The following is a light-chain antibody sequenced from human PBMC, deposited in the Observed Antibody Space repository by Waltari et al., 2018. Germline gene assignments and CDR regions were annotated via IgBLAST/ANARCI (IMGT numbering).Light chain of an antibody. Sequence: EIVMTQSPATLSVSPGERATLSCRASQSLSSNFAWYQQKPGQAPRLLIYSASTRATGIPARFSGGGSWTEFTLTISSLQSEDFAVYYCQQYNNWPLTFGGGTKVEIK. CDR1: QSLSSN. CDR2: SAS. J-gene: IGKJ4*01. V-gene: IGKV3-15*01. CDR3: QQYNNWPLT.